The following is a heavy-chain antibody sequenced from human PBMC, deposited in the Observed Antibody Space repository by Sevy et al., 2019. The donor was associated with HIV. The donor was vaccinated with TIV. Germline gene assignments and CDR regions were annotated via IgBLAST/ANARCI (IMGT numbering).Heavy chain of an antibody. J-gene: IGHJ6*02. V-gene: IGHV1-18*01. Sequence: ASVKVSCKASGYTFSNYSITWVRQAPGQGLEWMGWITTYNGKTNYVEKLQGRVTVTTDTSTSTAYMELRSLRSDDTAVYYCARVHGLVPAAIYPNYGMDVWGQGTTVTVSS. CDR2: ITTYNGKT. CDR1: GYTFSNYS. D-gene: IGHD2-2*01. CDR3: ARVHGLVPAAIYPNYGMDV.